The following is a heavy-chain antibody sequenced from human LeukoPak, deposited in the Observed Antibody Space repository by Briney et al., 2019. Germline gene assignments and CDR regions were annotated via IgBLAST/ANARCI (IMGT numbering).Heavy chain of an antibody. CDR3: ARGISPSDIVFRYCSSTSCYGGWFDP. Sequence: GGSFXXYYWSWXRXPPGKGLEWIGEINHSGSTNHNPSLKSRVTISVDTSKNQFSLKLSPVTAADTAVYYCARGISPSDIVFRYCSSTSCYGGWFDPWGQGTLVTVSS. CDR1: GGSFXXYY. D-gene: IGHD2-2*01. J-gene: IGHJ5*02. V-gene: IGHV4-34*01. CDR2: INHSGST.